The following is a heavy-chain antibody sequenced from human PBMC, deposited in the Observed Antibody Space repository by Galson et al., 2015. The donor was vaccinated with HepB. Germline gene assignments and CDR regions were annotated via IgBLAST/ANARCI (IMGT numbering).Heavy chain of an antibody. V-gene: IGHV1-58*01. CDR1: GFTFTSSA. CDR3: AADESGYYYGMDV. D-gene: IGHD1-26*01. J-gene: IGHJ6*02. CDR2: IVVGSGNT. Sequence: SVKVSCKASGFTFTSSAVQWVRQARGQRLEWIGWIVVGSGNTNYAQKFQERVTITRDMSTGTAYMELSSLRSEDTAVYYCAADESGYYYGMDVWGQGTTVTVSS.